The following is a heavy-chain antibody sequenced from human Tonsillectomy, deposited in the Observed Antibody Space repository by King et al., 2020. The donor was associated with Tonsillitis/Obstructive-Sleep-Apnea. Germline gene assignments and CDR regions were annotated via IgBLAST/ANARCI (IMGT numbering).Heavy chain of an antibody. CDR1: GGSFSGYY. Sequence: VQLQQWGAGLLKPSETLSLTCAVYGGSFSGYYWSWIRQPPGKGLEWIGGINHSGSTNYNPSLKSRVTISVDTSKNQFSLKLSSVTAADTAVYYCARDYHYYDYMDVWGKGTTVTVSS. V-gene: IGHV4-34*01. CDR3: ARDYHYYDYMDV. CDR2: INHSGST. J-gene: IGHJ6*03.